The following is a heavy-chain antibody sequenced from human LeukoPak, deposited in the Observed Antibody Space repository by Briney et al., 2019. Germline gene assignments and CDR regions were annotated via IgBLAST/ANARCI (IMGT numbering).Heavy chain of an antibody. V-gene: IGHV3-9*01. CDR3: AKDSLAGYSYVDY. J-gene: IGHJ4*02. CDR2: ISWNSGSI. CDR1: GFTFDDYA. D-gene: IGHD5-18*01. Sequence: PGGSLRLSCAASGFTFDDYAMHWVRQAPGKGLEWVSGISWNSGSIGYADSVKGRFTISRDNAKNSLYLQMNSLRAEDTALYYCAKDSLAGYSYVDYWGQGTLVTVSS.